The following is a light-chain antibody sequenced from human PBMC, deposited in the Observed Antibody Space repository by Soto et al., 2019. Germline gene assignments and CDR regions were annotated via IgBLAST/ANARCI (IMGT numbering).Light chain of an antibody. Sequence: DIPMTQSPSSLSASVGDRVTITCRASQSISSYLNWYQQKPGKAPKLLIYAASSLQSGVPSRFSGSGSGTDFTLTISSLPPEDYATYYCQQSYSTPKAFGQGTTVEIK. CDR1: QSISSY. V-gene: IGKV1-39*01. CDR2: AAS. CDR3: QQSYSTPKA. J-gene: IGKJ1*01.